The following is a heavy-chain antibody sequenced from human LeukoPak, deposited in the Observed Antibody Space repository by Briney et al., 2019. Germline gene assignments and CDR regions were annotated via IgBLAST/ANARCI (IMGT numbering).Heavy chain of an antibody. Sequence: SVKVSCKASGGTLSSYALNWVRQAPGQGLEWIGRIIPIFAIVNYAQNFQGRVTITTDKSTNTAYMELSSLRFEDTAFYYCARADSSGYSLDENFDYWGQGTLVTVSS. CDR2: IIPIFAIV. CDR1: GGTLSSYA. J-gene: IGHJ4*02. D-gene: IGHD3-22*01. CDR3: ARADSSGYSLDENFDY. V-gene: IGHV1-69*04.